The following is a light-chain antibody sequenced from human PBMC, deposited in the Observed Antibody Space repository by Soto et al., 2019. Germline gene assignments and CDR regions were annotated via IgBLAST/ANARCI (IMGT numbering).Light chain of an antibody. J-gene: IGKJ3*01. CDR2: GAS. CDR1: QSVSSSY. Sequence: EIVLTQSPGTLSLSPGERATLSCRASQSVSSSYLAWYQQKPGQAPRLLIYGASSRATGIPDRFSGSGSGTDFTLTTSRLEPEDFAVYSCQQYGSSPFTFGPGTKVDIK. CDR3: QQYGSSPFT. V-gene: IGKV3-20*01.